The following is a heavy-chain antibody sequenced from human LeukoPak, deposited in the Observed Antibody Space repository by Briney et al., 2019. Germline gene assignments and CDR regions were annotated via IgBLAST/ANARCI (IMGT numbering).Heavy chain of an antibody. CDR1: GYTFTSYG. D-gene: IGHD1-26*01. CDR2: ISAYNGNT. CDR3: ARVRDSGGYGGGVVDY. V-gene: IGHV1-18*01. J-gene: IGHJ4*02. Sequence: ASVKVSCKASGYTFTSYGISWVRQAPGQGLEWMGWISAYNGNTNYAQKLQGRVTMTTDTSTSTAYMELRSLRSDDTAVYYCARVRDSGGYGGGVVDYWGQGTLVTVSS.